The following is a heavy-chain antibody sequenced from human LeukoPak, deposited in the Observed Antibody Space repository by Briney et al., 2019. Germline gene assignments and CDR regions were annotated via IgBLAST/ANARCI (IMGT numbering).Heavy chain of an antibody. V-gene: IGHV3-23*01. CDR1: GFTFGDYA. Sequence: GGSLRLSCTASGFTFGDYAMSWVRQAPGKGLEWVSAISGSGGSTYYADSVKGRFTISRDNSKNTLYLQMNSLRAEDTAVYYCAKVGRYCSGGSCYYFDYWGQGTLVTVSS. CDR2: ISGSGGST. J-gene: IGHJ4*02. D-gene: IGHD2-15*01. CDR3: AKVGRYCSGGSCYYFDY.